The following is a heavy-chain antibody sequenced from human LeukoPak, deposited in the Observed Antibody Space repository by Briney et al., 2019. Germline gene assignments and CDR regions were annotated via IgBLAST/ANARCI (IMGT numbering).Heavy chain of an antibody. CDR3: ARDTKVDTTYYFDY. V-gene: IGHV3-33*01. J-gene: IGHJ4*02. CDR1: GFTFSSYG. Sequence: GGSLRLSCAASGFTFSSYGMHWVRQAPGKGLERVAVIWYDGSNKYYADSVKGRFTISRDNSKNTLYLQMNSLRAEDTAVYYCARDTKVDTTYYFDYWGQGTLVTVSS. CDR2: IWYDGSNK. D-gene: IGHD5-12*01.